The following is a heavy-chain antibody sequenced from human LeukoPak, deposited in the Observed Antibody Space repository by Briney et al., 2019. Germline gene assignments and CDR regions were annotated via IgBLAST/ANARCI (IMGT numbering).Heavy chain of an antibody. V-gene: IGHV1-2*06. CDR3: ARENYYDSSGYYDC. CDR1: GYTFTGYY. D-gene: IGHD3-22*01. CDR2: INPNSGGT. Sequence: ASVKVSCKASGYTFTGYYMHWVRQAPGQGLEWMGRINPNSGGTNYAQKFQGRVTMTRDTSISTAYMELSRLRSDDTAVYYCARENYYDSSGYYDCWGQGTLVTVSS. J-gene: IGHJ4*02.